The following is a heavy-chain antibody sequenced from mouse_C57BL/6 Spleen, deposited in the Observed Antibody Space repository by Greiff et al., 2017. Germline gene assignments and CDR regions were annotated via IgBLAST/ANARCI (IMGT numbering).Heavy chain of an antibody. V-gene: IGHV1-66*01. J-gene: IGHJ2*01. D-gene: IGHD1-1*01. CDR1: GYSFTSYY. CDR2: IYPGSGNT. Sequence: QVQLQQSGPELVKPGASVKISCKASGYSFTSYYIHWVKQRPGQGLEWIGWIYPGSGNTKYNEKFKGKATLTADTSSSTAYMQLSSLTSEYSAVYYCARSDYGSSYFDYWGQGTTLTVSS. CDR3: ARSDYGSSYFDY.